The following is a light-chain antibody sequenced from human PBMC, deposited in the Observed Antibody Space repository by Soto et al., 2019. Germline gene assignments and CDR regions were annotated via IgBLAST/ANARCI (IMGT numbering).Light chain of an antibody. CDR1: QGISNY. CDR3: QNYNSAPFT. CDR2: AAS. J-gene: IGKJ4*01. Sequence: DIQMTQSPSSLSASVGDRVIITCRASQGISNYLGWYQQKPGKVPKLLIYAASTLQSGVPSRFSGSGSGTDFTLTISSLQPEDVASYYCQNYNSAPFTFGGGTNVEIK. V-gene: IGKV1-27*01.